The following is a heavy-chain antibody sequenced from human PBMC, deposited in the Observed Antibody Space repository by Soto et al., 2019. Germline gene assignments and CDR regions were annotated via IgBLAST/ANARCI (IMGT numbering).Heavy chain of an antibody. CDR1: GFTFSGYA. D-gene: IGHD2-21*02. V-gene: IGHV3-23*01. CDR3: AKATGDWHYLGY. CDR2: IGGSGGGT. Sequence: PGGSLRLSCAASGFTFSGYAMMWVRQAPGKGLEWVSSIGGSGGGTFYADSVKGRFTISRDNSKNTLYLQMNSLRAEDTAVYYCAKATGDWHYLGYWGQGTLVTVSS. J-gene: IGHJ4*02.